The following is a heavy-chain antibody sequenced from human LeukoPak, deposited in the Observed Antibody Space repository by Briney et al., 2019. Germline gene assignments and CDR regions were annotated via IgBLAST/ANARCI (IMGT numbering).Heavy chain of an antibody. CDR3: ARGAPDLYYGSGSQPVYFDY. J-gene: IGHJ4*02. Sequence: ASVKVSCKASGYTFTSYGISWVRQAPGQGLEWMGWISAYNGNTNYAQKLQGRVTMTTDTSTSTAYMELRSLRSDDTAVYYCARGAPDLYYGSGSQPVYFDYWGQGTLVTVSS. V-gene: IGHV1-18*01. CDR1: GYTFTSYG. CDR2: ISAYNGNT. D-gene: IGHD3-10*01.